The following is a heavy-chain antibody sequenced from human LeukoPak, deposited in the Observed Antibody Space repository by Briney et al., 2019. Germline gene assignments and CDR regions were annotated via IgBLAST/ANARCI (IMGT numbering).Heavy chain of an antibody. CDR1: GFTFSSYE. V-gene: IGHV3-48*03. D-gene: IGHD1-26*01. Sequence: GGSLRLSCAPSGFTFSSYEMNWVRQAPGKGLEWISYITTSGTSTYYADSVKGRFTISRDNGKTALSLQMNSLRAEDTAVYYCVVHSAAFCYWGQGTLVTVSS. J-gene: IGHJ4*02. CDR2: ITTSGTST. CDR3: VVHSAAFCY.